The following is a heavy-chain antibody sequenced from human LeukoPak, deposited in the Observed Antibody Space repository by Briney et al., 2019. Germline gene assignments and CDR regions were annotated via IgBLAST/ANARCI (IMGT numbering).Heavy chain of an antibody. CDR2: ISANGGST. CDR1: GITFRNSA. J-gene: IGHJ3*02. D-gene: IGHD3-10*01. Sequence: GGSLRLSCAASGITFRNSAMSWVRQAPGKGLEWVSAISANGGSTYYPDSVKGRFTISRDNSKDTLYMQMNSLRAEDTAVYYCAKKSSAWFGDAFDIWGQGTMVTVSS. V-gene: IGHV3-23*01. CDR3: AKKSSAWFGDAFDI.